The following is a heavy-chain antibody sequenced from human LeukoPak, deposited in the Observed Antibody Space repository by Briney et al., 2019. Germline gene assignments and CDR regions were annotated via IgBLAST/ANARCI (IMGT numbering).Heavy chain of an antibody. J-gene: IGHJ5*02. D-gene: IGHD3-10*01. V-gene: IGHV1-2*02. CDR3: VRDYYGSGSYPPFDP. CDR1: GYTFTGYY. CDR2: INPNSGGT. Sequence: GASVKVSCKASGYTFTGYYMHWVRQAPGQGLEWMGWINPNSGGTHYAQNFQGRVTMTTDTSTSTAYMDLSSLRSDDTAIYYCVRDYYGSGSYPPFDPWGHGTLVTVSS.